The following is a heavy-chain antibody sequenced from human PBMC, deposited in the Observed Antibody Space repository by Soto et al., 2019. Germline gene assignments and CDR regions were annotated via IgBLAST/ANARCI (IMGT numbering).Heavy chain of an antibody. Sequence: GGSLRLSCTASGFTFSDYAMSWVRQPPGKGLEWVSVISAGGSTYYADSVKGRFTVSRANSKNTLYLQMNSLRAEDTAVYYCARAKPFVRVATIIDYWGQGTLVTVSS. CDR1: GFTFSDYA. J-gene: IGHJ4*02. CDR3: ARAKPFVRVATIIDY. D-gene: IGHD5-12*01. CDR2: ISAGGST. V-gene: IGHV3-23*01.